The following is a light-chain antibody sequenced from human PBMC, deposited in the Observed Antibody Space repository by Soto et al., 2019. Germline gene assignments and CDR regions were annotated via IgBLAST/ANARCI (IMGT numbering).Light chain of an antibody. CDR2: DVS. CDR3: CSYATGSVYV. CDR1: SSDVGGYNY. Sequence: QSVLTQPASVSGSPGQSITISCTGTSSDVGGYNYVSWYQQHPGKAPKLMIYDVSNRPSGVSNRFSGSKSVNTAALTISGHQAEDEADYFCCSYATGSVYVFGTGTKLTVL. J-gene: IGLJ1*01. V-gene: IGLV2-14*03.